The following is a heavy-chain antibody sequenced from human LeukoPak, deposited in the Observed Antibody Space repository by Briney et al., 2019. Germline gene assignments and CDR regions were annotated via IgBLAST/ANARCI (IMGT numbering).Heavy chain of an antibody. Sequence: ASVKVSCKASGYTFTGYYMHWVRQAPGQGLEWMGWINPNSGGTNYAQTFQGRVTMTRDTSISTAYMELSRLRSDDTAVYYCARALVLLWFGEFDFDHWGQGTLVTASS. J-gene: IGHJ4*02. V-gene: IGHV1-2*02. CDR2: INPNSGGT. CDR3: ARALVLLWFGEFDFDH. D-gene: IGHD3-10*01. CDR1: GYTFTGYY.